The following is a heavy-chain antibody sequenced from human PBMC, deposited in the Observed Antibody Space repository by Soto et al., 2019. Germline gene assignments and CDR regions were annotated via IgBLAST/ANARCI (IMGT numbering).Heavy chain of an antibody. Sequence: VQLVQSGGGVVQPGNSLRLSCAASGFTFSGYGMHWVRQAPGKGLEWMAFVSSDASLKYYADSVKGRFTISRDNSKNTLYLQMNSLRGDDTAVYYCARDRVKTSGVVIWFDPWGQGTLVTVSS. V-gene: IGHV3-30*03. CDR3: ARDRVKTSGVVIWFDP. J-gene: IGHJ5*02. D-gene: IGHD3-3*01. CDR1: GFTFSGYG. CDR2: VSSDASLK.